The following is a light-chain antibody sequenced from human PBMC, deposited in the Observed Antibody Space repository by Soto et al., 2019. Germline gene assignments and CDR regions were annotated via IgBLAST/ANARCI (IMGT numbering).Light chain of an antibody. Sequence: EIVLTQSPGTLSLSPGERATLSCRASQSVSSSYLAWYQQKPGQAPRLLIYGASSRATGIPDRFSGSGSGNSFTLTISRLEPEDFAVYYCKQYDSSPLTFGGGTKVEIK. V-gene: IGKV3-20*01. J-gene: IGKJ4*01. CDR1: QSVSSSY. CDR2: GAS. CDR3: KQYDSSPLT.